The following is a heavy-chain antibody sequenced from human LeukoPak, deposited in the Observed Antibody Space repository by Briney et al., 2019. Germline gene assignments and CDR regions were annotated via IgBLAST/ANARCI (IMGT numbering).Heavy chain of an antibody. CDR3: ARDYTIFGVVPEYYFDY. D-gene: IGHD3-3*01. CDR2: INPNSGGT. Sequence: ASVKVPCKASGYTFTGYYMHWVRQAPGQGLEWMGWINPNSGGTNYAQKFQGRVTMTRDTSISTAYIELSRLRSDDTAVYYCARDYTIFGVVPEYYFDYWGQGTLVTVSS. J-gene: IGHJ4*02. V-gene: IGHV1-2*02. CDR1: GYTFTGYY.